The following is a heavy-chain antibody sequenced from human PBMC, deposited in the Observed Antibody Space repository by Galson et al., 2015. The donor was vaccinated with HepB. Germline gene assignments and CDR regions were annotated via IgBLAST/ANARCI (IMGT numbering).Heavy chain of an antibody. CDR3: ARRSFCTNGVCFDF. D-gene: IGHD2-8*01. V-gene: IGHV4-61*01. J-gene: IGHJ4*02. Sequence: ETLSLTCTVSGGSVSSGSYYWSWIRQPPGKGLEWIGYIYYTGSTNYNPSLKSRVTISLDTSKNQFSLKLSSVTAADTAVYYCARRSFCTNGVCFDFWGQGTLVTVSS. CDR2: IYYTGST. CDR1: GGSVSSGSYY.